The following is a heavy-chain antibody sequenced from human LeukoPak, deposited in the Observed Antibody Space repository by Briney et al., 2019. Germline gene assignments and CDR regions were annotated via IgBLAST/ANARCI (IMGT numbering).Heavy chain of an antibody. J-gene: IGHJ4*02. Sequence: SVKVSCKASGGTFSSYAISWVRQAPGQGLEWMGGIIPIFGTANYAQKFQGRVTITADKSTSTAYMELSSLRSEDTAVYYCFVGSTQYRSSTSCRRGSIDYWGQGTLVTVSS. CDR1: GGTFSSYA. CDR2: IIPIFGTA. CDR3: FVGSTQYRSSTSCRRGSIDY. D-gene: IGHD2-2*01. V-gene: IGHV1-69*06.